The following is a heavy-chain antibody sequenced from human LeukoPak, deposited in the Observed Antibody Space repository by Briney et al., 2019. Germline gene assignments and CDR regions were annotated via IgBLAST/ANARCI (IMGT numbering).Heavy chain of an antibody. CDR1: GYTFTSYA. CDR3: ARVGSDCSGGSCFDY. V-gene: IGHV1-3*01. D-gene: IGHD2-15*01. CDR2: IDAGSGNT. Sequence: ASVKVSCKASGYTFTSYAVHWVRQAPGQRPEWMGWIDAGSGNTGCSQEFQGRVTITRDTSASTAYMELSSLRSEDTAVYYCARVGSDCSGGSCFDYWGQGTLVTVSS. J-gene: IGHJ4*02.